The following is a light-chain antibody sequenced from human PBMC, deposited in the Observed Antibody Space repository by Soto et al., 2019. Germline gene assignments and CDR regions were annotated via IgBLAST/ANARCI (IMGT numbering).Light chain of an antibody. CDR2: DVS. CDR1: SSDVGGYNY. V-gene: IGLV2-14*03. CDR3: CSYASSTSYV. J-gene: IGLJ1*01. Sequence: CVLTQPASVSGSPGEWITISCTGTSSDVGGYNYVTWYQQHPGEAPKLMIHDVSSRASGVPNRFSGSKSGTTASLTISGLQAEDEADYYCCSYASSTSYVFGTGTKATVL.